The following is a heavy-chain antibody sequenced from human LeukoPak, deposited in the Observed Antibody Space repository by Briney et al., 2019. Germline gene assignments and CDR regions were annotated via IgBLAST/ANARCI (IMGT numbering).Heavy chain of an antibody. CDR1: GFTFSSYA. CDR2: IYSGGST. V-gene: IGHV3-53*01. J-gene: IGHJ4*02. CDR3: ARDGLGAITFGGVIGYYFDY. Sequence: PGGSLRLSCAAFGFTFSSYAMSWVRQAPGKGLEWVSLIYSGGSTYYADSVKGRFSISRDNSKNTLYLQMNSLRAEDTAVYYCARDGLGAITFGGVIGYYFDYWGQGALVTVSS. D-gene: IGHD3-16*02.